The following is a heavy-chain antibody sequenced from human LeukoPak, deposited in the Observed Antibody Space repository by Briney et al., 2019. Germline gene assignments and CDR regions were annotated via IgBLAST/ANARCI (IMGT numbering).Heavy chain of an antibody. V-gene: IGHV5-51*01. CDR3: ARQYYDFWSGYPRQTYYFDY. CDR1: GYSFSSYS. D-gene: IGHD3-3*01. Sequence: GESLKISCKGLGYSFSSYSIGWVRQMPGKGLEWMGIIYPDVSDTRYSPSFQGQVTISADRSFSTAYLRWSSLKASDTAMYYSARQYYDFWSGYPRQTYYFDYWGQGTLVTVSS. J-gene: IGHJ4*02. CDR2: IYPDVSDT.